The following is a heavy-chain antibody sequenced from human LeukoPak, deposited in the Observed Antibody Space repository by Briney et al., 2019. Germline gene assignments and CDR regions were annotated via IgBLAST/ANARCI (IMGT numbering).Heavy chain of an antibody. V-gene: IGHV1-8*01. D-gene: IGHD4-23*01. Sequence: ASVKVSCKASGYTFRSYEINWVRQAPGQGLEWVGWIHPNSGKTGYAQKFEGRVTMTRDTSTETAFMELSSLKFDDTAIFYCARGHYGGNRYFDIWGQGTLVTVSS. CDR1: GYTFRSYE. CDR2: IHPNSGKT. J-gene: IGHJ4*02. CDR3: ARGHYGGNRYFDI.